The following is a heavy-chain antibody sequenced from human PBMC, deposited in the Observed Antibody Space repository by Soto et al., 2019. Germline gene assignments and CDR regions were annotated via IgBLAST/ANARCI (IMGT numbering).Heavy chain of an antibody. CDR3: AKHKVGGTSLRDASLFAF. CDR2: ISWNSGDI. J-gene: IGHJ4*02. CDR1: GFTFPDYA. V-gene: IGHV3-9*01. Sequence: GGSLRLSCAASGFTFPDYAMHWVRQAPGKGLEWVSGISWNSGDIGYADSVKGRFTISRDNAKSSLYLQMNSLRAEETALYYCAKHKVGGTSLRDASLFAFWGQG. D-gene: IGHD2-15*01.